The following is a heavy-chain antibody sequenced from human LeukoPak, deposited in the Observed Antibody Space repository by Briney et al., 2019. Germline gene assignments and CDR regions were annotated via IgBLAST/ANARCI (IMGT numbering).Heavy chain of an antibody. CDR3: ARDPRVYYYYGMDV. D-gene: IGHD6-13*01. Sequence: SVKVSCKASGYTFTSYGISWVRQAPGQGLEWMGGIIPIFGTANYAQKFQGRVTITADESTSTAYMELSSLRSEDTAVYYCARDPRVYYYYGMDVWGQGTTVTVSS. CDR2: IIPIFGTA. CDR1: GYTFTSYG. J-gene: IGHJ6*02. V-gene: IGHV1-69*13.